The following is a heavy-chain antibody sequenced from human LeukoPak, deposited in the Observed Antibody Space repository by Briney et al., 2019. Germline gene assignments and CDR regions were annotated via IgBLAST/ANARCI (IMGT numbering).Heavy chain of an antibody. J-gene: IGHJ6*02. CDR1: GFIFSDYG. CDR3: ARDEKDTAMVRDYYYYGMDV. D-gene: IGHD5-18*01. Sequence: PGGSLRLSCAASGFIFSDYGIHWVRQAPGKGLEWVAVISFDGSNKYYADSVKGRFTISRDNSKTTLSLQMNSLRVEDTAVYYCARDEKDTAMVRDYYYYGMDVWGQGTTVTVSS. V-gene: IGHV3-30*03. CDR2: ISFDGSNK.